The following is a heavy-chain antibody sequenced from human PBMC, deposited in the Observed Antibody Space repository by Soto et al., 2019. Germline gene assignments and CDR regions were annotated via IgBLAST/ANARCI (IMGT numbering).Heavy chain of an antibody. CDR3: AKGDNLGPKTGYAFDP. CDR1: GDGVSSNTAS. V-gene: IGHV6-1*01. J-gene: IGHJ5*02. CDR2: TYFRSKWYN. D-gene: IGHD5-12*01. Sequence: LSLTCAISGDGVSSNTASWNWIRHSPSRGLEWLGRTYFRSKWYNDYAVSVKSRIIINPDTSNNQFSLQLNSVTPEDTAVYFCAKGDNLGPKTGYAFDPWGQGIMVTVSS.